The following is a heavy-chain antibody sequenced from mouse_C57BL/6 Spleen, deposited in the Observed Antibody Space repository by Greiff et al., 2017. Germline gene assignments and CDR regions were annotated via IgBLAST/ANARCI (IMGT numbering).Heavy chain of an antibody. Sequence: EVKVEESGEGLVKPGGSLKLSCAASGFTFSSYAMSWVRQTPEKRLEWVAYISSGGDYIYYADTVKGRFTISRDNARNTLYLQMSSLKSEDTAMYYCTRNLGSGMDYWGQGTSVTVSS. V-gene: IGHV5-9-1*02. D-gene: IGHD4-1*01. J-gene: IGHJ4*01. CDR1: GFTFSSYA. CDR3: TRNLGSGMDY. CDR2: ISSGGDYI.